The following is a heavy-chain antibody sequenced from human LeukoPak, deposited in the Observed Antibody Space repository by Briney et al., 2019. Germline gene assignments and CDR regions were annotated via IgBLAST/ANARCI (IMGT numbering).Heavy chain of an antibody. J-gene: IGHJ4*02. CDR2: IHYSGST. CDR1: GGSMNSYY. V-gene: IGHV4-59*08. D-gene: IGHD3-10*01. Sequence: SETLSLTCSVSGGSMNSYYWSWIRQPPGKGLEWIGYIHYSGSTNYNPSLKSRLTISLDTSKNQFSLKLSSVTAADTAVYYCARRYYGTGSYLDYWGQGTLVTVSS. CDR3: ARRYYGTGSYLDY.